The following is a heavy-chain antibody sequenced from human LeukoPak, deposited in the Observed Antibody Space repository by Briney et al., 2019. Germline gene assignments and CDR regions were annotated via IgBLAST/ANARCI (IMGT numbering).Heavy chain of an antibody. CDR2: ISAYNGDT. CDR1: GYTFTRYG. V-gene: IGHV1-18*01. D-gene: IGHD5-18*01. J-gene: IGHJ4*02. Sequence: GASVKVSCKASGYTFTRYGISWVRQAPGQGLEWMGWISAYNGDTNSAQMLQGRVTMTTDTSTSTAYMELRSLRSDDTAVYYCARDHPGTAMVPYFDYWGQGTLVTVSS. CDR3: ARDHPGTAMVPYFDY.